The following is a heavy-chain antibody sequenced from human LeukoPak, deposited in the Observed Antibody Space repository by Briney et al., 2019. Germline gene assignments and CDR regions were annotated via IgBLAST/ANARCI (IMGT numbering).Heavy chain of an antibody. CDR1: RFTFSSYV. Sequence: GGSLRLSCAASRFTFSSYVMKWVRQAPGKGLEWVSSIGGSGTRTYYADSVKGRFTISRDNSKNTLYLQMNSLRDEDTAVYYCAKDSHWILFDDWGQGTLVTVSS. D-gene: IGHD2-2*03. CDR2: IGGSGTRT. V-gene: IGHV3-23*01. J-gene: IGHJ4*02. CDR3: AKDSHWILFDD.